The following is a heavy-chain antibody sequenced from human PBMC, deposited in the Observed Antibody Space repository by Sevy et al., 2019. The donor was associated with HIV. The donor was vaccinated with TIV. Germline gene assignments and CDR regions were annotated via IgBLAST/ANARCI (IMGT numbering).Heavy chain of an antibody. Sequence: GGSLRLSCAASGFTFSSYSMNWVRQAPGKGLEWVSFISSSGSYMYYADSVKGRFTISRDNAENSLYLQMNSLRAEDTAVYYCARGDMTTVTKFDFWGQGTLVTVSS. J-gene: IGHJ4*02. CDR3: ARGDMTTVTKFDF. CDR1: GFTFSSYS. V-gene: IGHV3-21*01. D-gene: IGHD4-17*01. CDR2: ISSSGSYM.